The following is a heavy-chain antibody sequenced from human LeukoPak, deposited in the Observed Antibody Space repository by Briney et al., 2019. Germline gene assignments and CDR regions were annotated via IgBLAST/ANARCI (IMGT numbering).Heavy chain of an antibody. Sequence: PSETLSLTCTVSGGSISSGGYYWSWIRQHPGKGLEWIGYIYYSGSTYYNPSLKSRVTISVDTSKNRFSLKLSSVTAADTAVYYCARGSEWLSTDYWGQGTLVTVSS. CDR1: GGSISSGGYY. V-gene: IGHV4-31*03. CDR3: ARGSEWLSTDY. CDR2: IYYSGST. D-gene: IGHD3-3*01. J-gene: IGHJ4*02.